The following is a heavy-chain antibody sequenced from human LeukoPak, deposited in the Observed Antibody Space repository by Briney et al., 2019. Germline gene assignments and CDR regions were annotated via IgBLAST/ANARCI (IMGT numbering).Heavy chain of an antibody. CDR1: GGSFSGYY. V-gene: IGHV4-34*01. CDR3: ARRTGYYNGFDY. Sequence: PSETLSLTCAVYGGSFSGYYWSWIRQPPGKGLEWIGEINHSGSTNYNPSLKSRVTISLDTSKNQFSLKLSSVAAADTAVYYCARRTGYYNGFDYWGQGTLVTVSP. D-gene: IGHD3-9*01. CDR2: INHSGST. J-gene: IGHJ4*02.